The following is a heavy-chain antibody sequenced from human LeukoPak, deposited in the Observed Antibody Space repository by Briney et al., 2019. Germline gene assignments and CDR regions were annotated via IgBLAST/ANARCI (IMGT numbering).Heavy chain of an antibody. D-gene: IGHD4-23*01. Sequence: GGSLRLSCAASGFTFTSYAMNWVRQAPGKGLEWVSTISDSGSSTYYVDSVKGRFTISRDNSKNTLYLQMDSLRVEDTAVYYCARESLTSTPNNAFDIWGQGSVVTVSS. V-gene: IGHV3-23*01. CDR3: ARESLTSTPNNAFDI. CDR1: GFTFTSYA. J-gene: IGHJ3*02. CDR2: ISDSGSST.